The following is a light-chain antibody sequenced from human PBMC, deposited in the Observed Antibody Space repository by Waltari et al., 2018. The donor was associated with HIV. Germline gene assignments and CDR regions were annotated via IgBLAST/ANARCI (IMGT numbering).Light chain of an antibody. CDR2: DIS. V-gene: IGLV2-11*01. CDR3: CSYAGSYTFGV. CDR1: SSDVGGYNY. Sequence: QSALTQPRSVSGSPGQSVTISCTGTSSDVGGYNYVSWYQQHPGKAPKLMIYDISKGPAGVPYRFSGSKSGNTASLTISGLQAEDEADYYCCSYAGSYTFGVFGGGTKLTVL. J-gene: IGLJ3*02.